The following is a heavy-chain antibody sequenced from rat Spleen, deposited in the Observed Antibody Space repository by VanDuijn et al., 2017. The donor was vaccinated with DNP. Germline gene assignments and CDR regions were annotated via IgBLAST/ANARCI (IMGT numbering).Heavy chain of an antibody. D-gene: IGHD1-11*01. V-gene: IGHV5-58*01. Sequence: EVQLVETGGDLVPPGRSLKLSCVASGFTFSSYWMFWIRQAPGKGLEWVASINPDGGNTYCRDSVKGRFTISRDNAKSTLYLQMDSLRSEDTATYYCTTFEGTNAWGQGTSVTVSS. J-gene: IGHJ4*01. CDR2: INPDGGNT. CDR3: TTFEGTNA. CDR1: GFTFSSYW.